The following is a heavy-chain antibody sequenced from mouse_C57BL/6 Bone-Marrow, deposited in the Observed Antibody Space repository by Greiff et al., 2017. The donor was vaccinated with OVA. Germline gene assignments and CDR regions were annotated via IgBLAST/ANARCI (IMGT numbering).Heavy chain of an antibody. CDR1: GYTFTDYY. J-gene: IGHJ4*01. CDR3: ARDGYYFMDY. Sequence: VQLQQSGPELVKPGASVKISCKASGYTFTDYYMNWVKQSHGKSLEWIGDINPNNGGTSYNQKFKGKATLTVDKSSSTAYMELRSLTSEDSAVYYCARDGYYFMDYWGQGTSVTVSS. CDR2: INPNNGGT. D-gene: IGHD2-3*01. V-gene: IGHV1-26*01.